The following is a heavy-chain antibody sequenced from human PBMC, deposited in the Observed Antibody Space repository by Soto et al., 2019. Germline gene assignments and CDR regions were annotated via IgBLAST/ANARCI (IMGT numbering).Heavy chain of an antibody. CDR1: GWSFSDYSWN. V-gene: IGHV4-34*01. J-gene: IGHJ6*02. D-gene: IGHD3-3*01. CDR3: ARGALKYDLWSGPINGLMDF. Sequence: SESLSLPCAVYGWSFSDYSWNWNWIRQPPGKGLEWIGEINHSGSTSHNPSLKSRVTLSLDTSKNQFSLILTSVTAADTAVYYWARGALKYDLWSGPINGLMDFWGQGNTVTSP. CDR2: INHSGST.